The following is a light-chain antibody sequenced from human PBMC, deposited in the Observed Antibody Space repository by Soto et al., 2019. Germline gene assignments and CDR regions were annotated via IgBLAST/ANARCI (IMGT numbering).Light chain of an antibody. V-gene: IGLV1-40*01. J-gene: IGLJ2*01. CDR2: VNI. CDR1: SSNIGAGYD. Sequence: QSVLTQPPSVSGAPGQRVTISCTGSSSNIGAGYDVHWYQQLPGTDPKLLIYVNIHRPSGVPDRFSGSKSGTSASLAITGLQAEDEADYYCQSYGSSLSGSGVFGGGTKLTVL. CDR3: QSYGSSLSGSGV.